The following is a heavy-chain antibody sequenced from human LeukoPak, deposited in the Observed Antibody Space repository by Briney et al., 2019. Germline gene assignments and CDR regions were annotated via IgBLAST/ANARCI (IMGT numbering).Heavy chain of an antibody. Sequence: GGSLRLSCAASGFTFSSYGMHWVRQAPGKGLEWVAVISYDGSNKYYADSVKGRFTMSRDNSKNTLYLQINSLRAEDTAVYYCAKKISPPITIFGVGLDYWGQGTLVTVSS. CDR1: GFTFSSYG. V-gene: IGHV3-30*18. CDR2: ISYDGSNK. J-gene: IGHJ4*02. CDR3: AKKISPPITIFGVGLDY. D-gene: IGHD3-3*01.